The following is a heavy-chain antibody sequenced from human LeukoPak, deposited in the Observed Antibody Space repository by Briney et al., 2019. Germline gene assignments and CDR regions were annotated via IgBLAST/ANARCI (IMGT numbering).Heavy chain of an antibody. Sequence: GGSLRLSCAASGFTFSSYSMNWVRQAPGKGLEWVSYISKSSDRIYHAASVKGRFTISRDNAKNSLYLQMDSLRAEDTAVYYCARDLLNDEGSSYFFDQWGQGTLVTVSS. CDR3: ARDLLNDEGSSYFFDQ. J-gene: IGHJ4*02. CDR2: ISKSSDRI. CDR1: GFTFSSYS. V-gene: IGHV3-48*04. D-gene: IGHD2-2*01.